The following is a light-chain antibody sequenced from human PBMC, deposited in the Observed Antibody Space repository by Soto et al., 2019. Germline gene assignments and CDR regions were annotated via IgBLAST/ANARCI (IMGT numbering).Light chain of an antibody. CDR3: QQRSNWLT. Sequence: EIGVTQSPATLSLSPGERATLSCRASQSVSSYLAWYQQKPGQAPRVLIYDAYNRATGIPARFSGSGSGTDFTLPISSLEPEDFAVYYCQQRSNWLTFGGGTRVE. J-gene: IGKJ4*01. V-gene: IGKV3-11*01. CDR1: QSVSSY. CDR2: DAY.